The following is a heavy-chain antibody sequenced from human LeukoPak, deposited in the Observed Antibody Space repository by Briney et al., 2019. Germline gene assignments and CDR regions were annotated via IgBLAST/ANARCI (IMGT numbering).Heavy chain of an antibody. Sequence: GASVKVSCKASGYTFTSYGISWVRQAPGQGLEWMGGIIPIFGTANYAQKFQGRVTITTDESTSTAYMELSSLRSEDTAVYYCARGTTGYNWNYGPWFDPWGQGTLVTVSS. D-gene: IGHD1-7*01. CDR1: GYTFTSYG. CDR2: IIPIFGTA. J-gene: IGHJ5*02. CDR3: ARGTTGYNWNYGPWFDP. V-gene: IGHV1-69*05.